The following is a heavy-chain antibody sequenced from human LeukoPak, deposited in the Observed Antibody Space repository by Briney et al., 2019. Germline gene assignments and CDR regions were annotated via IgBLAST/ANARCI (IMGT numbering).Heavy chain of an antibody. Sequence: SSETLSLTCSISGASITDDDFYWSWTRQSPGKGLEWIGYISDTEYTFYNPSVRSRVTISLDTSKNQFSLELTSVTPADTALYYCAREGNQISTGYPRNFDHWGQGILVTVSS. J-gene: IGHJ4*02. CDR1: GASITDDDFY. CDR2: ISDTEYT. D-gene: IGHD3-9*01. V-gene: IGHV4-61*08. CDR3: AREGNQISTGYPRNFDH.